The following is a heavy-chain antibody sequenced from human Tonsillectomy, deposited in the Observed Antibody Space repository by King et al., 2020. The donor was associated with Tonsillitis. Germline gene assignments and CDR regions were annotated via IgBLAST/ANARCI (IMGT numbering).Heavy chain of an antibody. Sequence: VQLVESGAEVKKPGASVKVSCKASGYTFTSYGISWVRQAPGQGLEWMGWISAYNGNTNYAQKLQGRVTMTTDTSTSTAYMELRSLRSDDTAVYYCARDIYCTNGVCYPKYDYWGQGTLVTVSS. J-gene: IGHJ4*02. CDR1: GYTFTSYG. D-gene: IGHD2-8*01. CDR3: ARDIYCTNGVCYPKYDY. CDR2: ISAYNGNT. V-gene: IGHV1-18*01.